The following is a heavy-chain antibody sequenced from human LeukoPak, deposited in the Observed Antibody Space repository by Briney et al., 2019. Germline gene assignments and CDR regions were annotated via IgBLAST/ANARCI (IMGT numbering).Heavy chain of an antibody. CDR1: GGSISSSSYY. D-gene: IGHD3-10*01. J-gene: IGHJ4*02. Sequence: TSETLSLTCTVSGGSISSSSYYWGWIRQPPGKGLEWLGSIYYSGSTYYNPSLKSRVPISVDTSKNQFSLKLSSVTAADTAVYYCARHPRRSILWFGELLHDYWGQGTLVTVSS. CDR3: ARHPRRSILWFGELLHDY. CDR2: IYYSGST. V-gene: IGHV4-39*01.